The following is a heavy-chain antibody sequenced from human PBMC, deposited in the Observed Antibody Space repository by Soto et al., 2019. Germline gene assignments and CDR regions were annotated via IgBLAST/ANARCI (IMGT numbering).Heavy chain of an antibody. CDR1: GGTFSSYA. D-gene: IGHD2-21*02. Sequence: SVKVSFKASGGTFSSYAISWMRQAPGQGLEWMGGIIPIFGTANYAQKFQGRVTITADESTSTAYMELSSLRSEDTAVYYCARSEAYCGGDCYSYYWGQGTLVTVSS. V-gene: IGHV1-69*13. J-gene: IGHJ4*02. CDR2: IIPIFGTA. CDR3: ARSEAYCGGDCYSYY.